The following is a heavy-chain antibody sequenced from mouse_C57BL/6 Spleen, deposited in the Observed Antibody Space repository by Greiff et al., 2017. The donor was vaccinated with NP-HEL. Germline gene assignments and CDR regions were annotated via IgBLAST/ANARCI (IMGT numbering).Heavy chain of an antibody. Sequence: EVQLQPSGPGLVKPGASVKISCKASGYTFTDYYMNWVKQSHGKSLEWIGDINPNNGGTSYNQKFKGKATLTVDKSSSTAYMELRSLTSEDSAVYYCARSSIYYGNYDAMDYWGQGTSVTVSS. J-gene: IGHJ4*01. CDR3: ARSSIYYGNYDAMDY. V-gene: IGHV1-26*01. CDR2: INPNNGGT. CDR1: GYTFTDYY. D-gene: IGHD2-1*01.